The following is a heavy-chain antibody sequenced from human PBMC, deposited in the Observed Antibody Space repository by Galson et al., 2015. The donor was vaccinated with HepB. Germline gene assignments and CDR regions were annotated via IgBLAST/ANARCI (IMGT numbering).Heavy chain of an antibody. J-gene: IGHJ4*02. Sequence: SLRLSCAASGFTFSSYSMNWVRQAPGKGLEWVSYISRSSSTIYYADSVKGRFTISRDNAKNSLYLQMNSLRAEDTAVYYCARDLSGAYCGGDCYSGFDYWGQGTLVTASS. D-gene: IGHD2-21*02. CDR1: GFTFSSYS. V-gene: IGHV3-48*01. CDR3: ARDLSGAYCGGDCYSGFDY. CDR2: ISRSSSTI.